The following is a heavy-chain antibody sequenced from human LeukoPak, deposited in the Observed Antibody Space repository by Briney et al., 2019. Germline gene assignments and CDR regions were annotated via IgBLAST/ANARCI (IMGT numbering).Heavy chain of an antibody. Sequence: GASVKVSCKASGYTFTSYAMNWVRQAPGQGLEWMGWINTNTGNPTYAQGFTGRFVFSLDTSVSTAYLQISSLKAEDTAVYYCARDPVPGVYVWGSYRYPYYFDYWGQGTLVTVSS. CDR1: GYTFTSYA. CDR2: INTNTGNP. CDR3: ARDPVPGVYVWGSYRYPYYFDY. D-gene: IGHD3-16*02. V-gene: IGHV7-4-1*02. J-gene: IGHJ4*02.